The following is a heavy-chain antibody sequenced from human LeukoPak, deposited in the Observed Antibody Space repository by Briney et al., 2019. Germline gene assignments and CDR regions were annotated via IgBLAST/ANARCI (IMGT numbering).Heavy chain of an antibody. CDR2: IYYSGST. Sequence: SETLSLTCTVSGGSISSYYWSWIRQPPGKGLEWIGYIYYSGSTNYNPSLKSRVTISVDTSKNQFSLKLSSVTAADTAVYYCARAHYDSGFDPWGQGTLVTVSS. J-gene: IGHJ5*02. V-gene: IGHV4-59*01. CDR3: ARAHYDSGFDP. D-gene: IGHD3-22*01. CDR1: GGSISSYY.